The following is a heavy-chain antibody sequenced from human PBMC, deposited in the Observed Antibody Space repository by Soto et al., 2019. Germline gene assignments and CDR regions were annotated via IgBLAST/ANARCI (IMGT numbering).Heavy chain of an antibody. CDR3: VGTGTTDDF. Sequence: VQLQGSGPGLVKPSQTLSLTCTVSGASVNTGDYYWSYIRQSPGKGLEWLGYIFYSGDTYYNPSLKSRDTISLNTSRNQISLTLTSVTDADTAVYFCVGTGTTDDFWGKGTLVTVSS. CDR1: GASVNTGDYY. V-gene: IGHV4-30-4*01. D-gene: IGHD1-7*01. CDR2: IFYSGDT. J-gene: IGHJ1*01.